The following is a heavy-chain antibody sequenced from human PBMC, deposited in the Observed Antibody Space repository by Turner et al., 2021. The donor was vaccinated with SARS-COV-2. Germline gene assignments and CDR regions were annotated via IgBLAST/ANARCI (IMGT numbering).Heavy chain of an antibody. Sequence: EIQLMESGGGLVQPGESLRLSCSASGFTFSSQSMHWVRQAPGKGLEYVSAIGPNGNGPYYADSVKGRFTISRDNSKNALYLQMSSLRAEDTAVYYCARDRGGYSDYWGQGTLVTVSS. CDR2: IGPNGNGP. J-gene: IGHJ4*02. D-gene: IGHD3-10*01. V-gene: IGHV3-64D*06. CDR3: ARDRGGYSDY. CDR1: GFTFSSQS.